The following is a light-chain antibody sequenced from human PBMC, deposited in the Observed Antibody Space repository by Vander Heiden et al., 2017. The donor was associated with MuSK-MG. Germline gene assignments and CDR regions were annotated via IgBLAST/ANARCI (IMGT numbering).Light chain of an antibody. CDR1: QSISNW. J-gene: IGKJ2*01. V-gene: IGKV1-5*03. CDR2: KAS. Sequence: DIQMTQSSSTLSASVRDRVTVTCRASQSISNWLAWYQQKPGNAPKLLIYKASSLETGVPSRFSAAGSETEFTLTISSLQPEDFATYFCQQYHSFPYTFGQGTKLEIK. CDR3: QQYHSFPYT.